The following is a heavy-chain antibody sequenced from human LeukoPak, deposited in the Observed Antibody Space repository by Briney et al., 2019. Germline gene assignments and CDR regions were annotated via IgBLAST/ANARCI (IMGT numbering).Heavy chain of an antibody. V-gene: IGHV3-23*01. CDR3: AKGGGANWFDP. CDR2: VRGSGVST. D-gene: IGHD2-15*01. J-gene: IGHJ5*02. Sequence: PGGSLRLSCVASGFTFSSYGMSWVRQAPGKGLEWVADVRGSGVSTYYADSVKGRFTISRDNSKTTVYLQMNSLRAEDTAVYYCAKGGGANWFDPWGQGTLVTVSS. CDR1: GFTFSSYG.